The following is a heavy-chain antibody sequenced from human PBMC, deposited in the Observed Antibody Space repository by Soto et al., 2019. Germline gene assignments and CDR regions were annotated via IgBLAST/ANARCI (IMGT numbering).Heavy chain of an antibody. CDR2: ISHDGNIK. CDR1: GFTFRSYA. Sequence: QAQLVESGGGVVQPGRSLRLSCGASGFTFRSYAMHWVRQAPGKGLEWVATISHDGNIKYYADSVKGRFAISRDNSMNAMFLQMDSLRPEDTARYYCARDYETSSAGYYYYGMDVWGHGTTVTVSS. D-gene: IGHD3-9*01. CDR3: ARDYETSSAGYYYYGMDV. J-gene: IGHJ6*02. V-gene: IGHV3-30*09.